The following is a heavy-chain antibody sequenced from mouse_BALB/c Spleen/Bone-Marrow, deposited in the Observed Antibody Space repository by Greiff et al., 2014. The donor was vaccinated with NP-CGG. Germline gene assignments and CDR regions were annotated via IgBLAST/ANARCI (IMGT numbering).Heavy chain of an antibody. Sequence: QVQLQQSGPGLVAPSQSLSITCTIPGFSLISYGVHWVRQPPGKGLEWLVVIWSDGSTTYNSALKSRLSISKDNSKSQVFLKMNSLLTDDTAIYYCARHDGYFEAVDYWGQGTSVTVSS. CDR1: GFSLISYG. V-gene: IGHV2-6-1*01. D-gene: IGHD2-3*01. CDR2: IWSDGST. CDR3: ARHDGYFEAVDY. J-gene: IGHJ4*01.